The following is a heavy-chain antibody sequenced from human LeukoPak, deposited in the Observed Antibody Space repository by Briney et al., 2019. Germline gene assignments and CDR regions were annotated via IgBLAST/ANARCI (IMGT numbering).Heavy chain of an antibody. CDR1: GGTFSSYA. V-gene: IGHV1-69*06. Sequence: ASVKVSCKASGGTFSSYAISWVRQAPGQGLEWMGGIIPIFGTANYAQKFQGRVTITADKSTSTAYMELSSLGSEDTAVYYCARDPLERPFDYWGQGTLVTVSS. J-gene: IGHJ4*02. CDR3: ARDPLERPFDY. D-gene: IGHD1-1*01. CDR2: IIPIFGTA.